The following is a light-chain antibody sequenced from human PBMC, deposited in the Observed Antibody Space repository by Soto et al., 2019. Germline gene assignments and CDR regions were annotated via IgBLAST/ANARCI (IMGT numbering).Light chain of an antibody. Sequence: DIQMTQSPSSLSASVGDRVTITCQASQNINNYLNWYQQKPGKAPKLLIYAASTLQSGVPSRFSGSGSGTDFTLTISSLQPEDFATYYCQQLNSYRTFGQGTRLEIK. CDR1: QNINNY. J-gene: IGKJ5*01. CDR3: QQLNSYRT. CDR2: AAS. V-gene: IGKV1-9*01.